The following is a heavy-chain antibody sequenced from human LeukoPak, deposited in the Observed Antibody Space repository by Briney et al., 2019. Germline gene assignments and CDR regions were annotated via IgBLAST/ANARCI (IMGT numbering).Heavy chain of an antibody. CDR3: ARAELELRGFGYYYYYMDV. CDR1: GFTFSTYW. V-gene: IGHV3-74*01. D-gene: IGHD1-7*01. CDR2: INSDGSST. Sequence: GGSLRLSCAASGFTFSTYWMNWVRQAPGKGLVWVSRINSDGSSTNYADSIKGRFTSSRDNAKNTLYLQMNSLRAEDTAVYYCARAELELRGFGYYYYYMDVWGKGTTVTVSS. J-gene: IGHJ6*03.